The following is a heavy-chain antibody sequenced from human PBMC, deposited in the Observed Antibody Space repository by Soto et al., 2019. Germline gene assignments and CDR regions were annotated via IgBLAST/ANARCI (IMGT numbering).Heavy chain of an antibody. D-gene: IGHD7-27*01. CDR1: GLSSRAYW. CDR3: TRDPSWGAFDI. Sequence: ELQLVQSGGGLAQPGGSRRLSGLASGLSSRAYWRAWIRQVPGKGLELVAAINGDGSDRGYLESVEGRFTISRDNANNSVFLHLNTLTAEDTAVYFCTRDPSWGAFDIWGQGTMVTVSS. V-gene: IGHV3-7*01. CDR2: INGDGSDR. J-gene: IGHJ3*02.